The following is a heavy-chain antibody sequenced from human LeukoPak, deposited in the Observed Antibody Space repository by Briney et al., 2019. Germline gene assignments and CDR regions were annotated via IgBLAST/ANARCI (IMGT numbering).Heavy chain of an antibody. V-gene: IGHV3-30*18. CDR1: GFTFSSYG. CDR3: AKDQGIAVAGTLDY. D-gene: IGHD6-19*01. Sequence: GGSLRLSCAASGFTFSSYGMHWVRQAPGKGLEWVALISYDGSNKYYADSVKGRFTISRDNSKNTLYLQMNSLRAEDTAVYYCAKDQGIAVAGTLDYWGQGTLVTVSS. CDR2: ISYDGSNK. J-gene: IGHJ4*02.